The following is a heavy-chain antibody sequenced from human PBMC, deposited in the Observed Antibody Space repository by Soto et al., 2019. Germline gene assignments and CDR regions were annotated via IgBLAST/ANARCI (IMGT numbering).Heavy chain of an antibody. CDR3: TTGGVAVPGDEY. Sequence: EVQLVESGGGLVKPGGSLSVSCAASGFTFSKAWMNWVRQAPGKGLEWVGRIRSETDGGAADYAAPVKGRFIISRDDSKSTVYLQMNSLKTEDTAMYYCTTGGVAVPGDEYWGQGTLVTVSS. J-gene: IGHJ4*02. CDR1: GFTFSKAW. D-gene: IGHD6-19*01. CDR2: IRSETDGGAA. V-gene: IGHV3-15*07.